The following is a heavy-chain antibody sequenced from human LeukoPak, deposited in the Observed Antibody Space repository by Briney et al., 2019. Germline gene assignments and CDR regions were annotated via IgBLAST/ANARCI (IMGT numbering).Heavy chain of an antibody. Sequence: SETLSLTCTVSGGSISSYYWSWIRQPPGKGLEWIGYIYYSGSTNYNPSLKSRVTISVDTSKNQFSLKLNSVTAADTAVYYCARDSGGGSSTSNWFDPWGQGTLVTVSS. J-gene: IGHJ5*02. CDR3: ARDSGGGSSTSNWFDP. D-gene: IGHD1-26*01. V-gene: IGHV4-59*01. CDR1: GGSISSYY. CDR2: IYYSGST.